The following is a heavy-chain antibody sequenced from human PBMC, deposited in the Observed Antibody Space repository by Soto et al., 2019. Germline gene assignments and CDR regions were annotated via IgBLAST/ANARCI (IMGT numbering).Heavy chain of an antibody. D-gene: IGHD1-1*01. CDR2: IIPILGIA. V-gene: IGHV1-69*04. CDR1: GGTFSSYT. CDR3: ARERDWNHEPYDY. Sequence: SVKVSCKASGGTFSSYTISWVRQAPGQGLEWMGRIIPILGIANYAQKFQGRVTITADKSTSTAYMELSSLRSEDTAVYYCARERDWNHEPYDYWGQGTLVTVSS. J-gene: IGHJ4*02.